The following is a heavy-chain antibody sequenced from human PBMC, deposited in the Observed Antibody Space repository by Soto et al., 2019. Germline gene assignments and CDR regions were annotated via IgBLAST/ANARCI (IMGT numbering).Heavy chain of an antibody. D-gene: IGHD2-2*01. CDR2: IYYSGST. V-gene: IGHV4-31*03. J-gene: IGHJ6*03. CDR1: GGSISSDGYY. Sequence: QVQLQESGPGLVKPSQTLSLTCTVSGGSISSDGYYWSWIRQHPGKGLEWIGYIYYSGSTYYNPSLKSRFTVSVDPSKNKFSLKLSSVTAADTAVYYCAGADCSSTSCYAEAYYYYMDVWGKGTTVTVSS. CDR3: AGADCSSTSCYAEAYYYYMDV.